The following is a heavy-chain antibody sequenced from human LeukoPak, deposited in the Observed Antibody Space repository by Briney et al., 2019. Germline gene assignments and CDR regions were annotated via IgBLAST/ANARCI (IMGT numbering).Heavy chain of an antibody. CDR3: ASYDYGDYRGVDY. V-gene: IGHV4-61*01. D-gene: IGHD4-17*01. Sequence: PSETLSLTCTVSGGSVSSGSYYWSWIRQPPGKGLEWIGYIYYSGSTNYNPSLKSRVTISVDTSKNQSSLKLSSVTAADTAVYYCASYDYGDYRGVDYWGQGTLVTVSS. J-gene: IGHJ4*02. CDR1: GGSVSSGSYY. CDR2: IYYSGST.